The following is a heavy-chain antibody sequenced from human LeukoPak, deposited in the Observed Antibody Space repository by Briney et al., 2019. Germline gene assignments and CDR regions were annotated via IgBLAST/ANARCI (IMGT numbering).Heavy chain of an antibody. Sequence: ASVKVSCKASGYTFTGYYMHWVRQAPGQGLEWMGWINPNSGGTNYAQKFQGRVTTTRDTSISTAYMELSRLRSDDTAVYYCATLTQRGPRQWGAFDIWGQGTMVTVSS. V-gene: IGHV1-2*02. CDR1: GYTFTGYY. J-gene: IGHJ3*02. CDR2: INPNSGGT. CDR3: ATLTQRGPRQWGAFDI. D-gene: IGHD2-8*01.